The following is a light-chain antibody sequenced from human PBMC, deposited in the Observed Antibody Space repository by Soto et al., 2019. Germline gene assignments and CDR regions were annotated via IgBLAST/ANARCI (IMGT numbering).Light chain of an antibody. J-gene: IGLJ1*01. CDR2: DVS. Sequence: QSVLTQPASVSGSPGQSITISGTGTSSDVGGYNYVSWYQQHPGKAPTLMIYDVSNRPSGVSNRFSGSKSGNTASLTISGLQAEDEADYYCSSYTSSSTPYVFGTGTKVTVL. CDR3: SSYTSSSTPYV. V-gene: IGLV2-14*01. CDR1: SSDVGGYNY.